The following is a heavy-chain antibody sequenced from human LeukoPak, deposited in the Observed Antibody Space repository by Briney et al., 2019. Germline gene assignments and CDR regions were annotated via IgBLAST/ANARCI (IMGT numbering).Heavy chain of an antibody. V-gene: IGHV1-24*01. J-gene: IGHJ6*03. CDR1: GYTLSEKS. Sequence: ASVSVSCKVSGYTLSEKSMHWVRQAPGTGLEWLGGFDPEDGETIYAQKFQDRITMTDDASTDTAYMELSSLRSEDTAVYFCATASFCSGTHCFFYYMDVWGKGSPVTVSS. CDR3: ATASFCSGTHCFFYYMDV. D-gene: IGHD2-15*01. CDR2: FDPEDGET.